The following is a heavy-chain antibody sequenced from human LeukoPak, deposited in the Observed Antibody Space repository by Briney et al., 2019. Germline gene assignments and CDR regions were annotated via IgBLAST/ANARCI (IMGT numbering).Heavy chain of an antibody. CDR3: ARSREWGFDY. D-gene: IGHD3-16*01. J-gene: IGHJ4*02. CDR2: ISGSGDST. V-gene: IGHV3-23*01. CDR1: GFIFSNYA. Sequence: GGSLRLSCAASGFIFSNYAMSWVRQAPGKGLEWVSGISGSGDSTNYADSVKGRFTISRDNSKNTLYLQMNSLRGEDTAVYYCARSREWGFDYWGQGTLVTVSS.